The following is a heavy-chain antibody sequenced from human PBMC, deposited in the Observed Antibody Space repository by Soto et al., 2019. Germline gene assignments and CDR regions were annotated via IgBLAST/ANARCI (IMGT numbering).Heavy chain of an antibody. V-gene: IGHV4-4*02. D-gene: IGHD6-19*01. J-gene: IGHJ4*02. CDR1: GCSISSSNW. CDR2: SYHGGST. Sequence: PSETLSLTCAVSGCSISSSNWWRLGRQPRGEVLEWIGESYHGGSTEYNPSLKSRVTISVDKSKNQFYLKLTSVTAADTAMYFCARARIAVADTPDFDCWGQGTLVHVSS. CDR3: ARARIAVADTPDFDC.